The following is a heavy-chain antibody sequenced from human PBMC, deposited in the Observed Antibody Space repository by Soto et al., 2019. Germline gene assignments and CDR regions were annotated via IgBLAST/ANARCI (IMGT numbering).Heavy chain of an antibody. CDR3: ARTPGGYYDFWSGYYARYYYGMDV. CDR1: GFTFSDYY. D-gene: IGHD3-3*01. CDR2: ISSSGSTI. J-gene: IGHJ6*02. Sequence: PGGSLRLSCAASGFTFSDYYMSWIRQAPGKGLEWVSYISSSGSTIYYADSVKGRFTISRDNAKNSLYLQMNSLRAEDTAVYYCARTPGGYYDFWSGYYARYYYGMDVWGQGTTVTVSS. V-gene: IGHV3-11*01.